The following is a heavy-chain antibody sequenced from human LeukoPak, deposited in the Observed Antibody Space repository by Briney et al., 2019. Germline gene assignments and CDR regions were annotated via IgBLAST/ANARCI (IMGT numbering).Heavy chain of an antibody. CDR3: ARVGYDFWSGYRIFDY. CDR2: IYHSGTTYSGST. Sequence: SETLSLTCNVSGASMSNYYWVWIRQPPGKGLEWIGSIYHSGTTYSGSTNYNPSLKSRVTISVDTSKNQFSLKLSSVTAADTAVYYCARVGYDFWSGYRIFDYWGQGTLVTVSS. D-gene: IGHD3-3*01. CDR1: GASMSNYY. V-gene: IGHV4-59*12. J-gene: IGHJ4*02.